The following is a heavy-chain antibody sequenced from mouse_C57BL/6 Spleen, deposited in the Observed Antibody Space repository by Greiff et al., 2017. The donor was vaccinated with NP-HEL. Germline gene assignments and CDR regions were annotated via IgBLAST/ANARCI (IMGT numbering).Heavy chain of an antibody. CDR2: INPGSGGT. D-gene: IGHD1-1*01. Sequence: QVQLKESGAELVRPGTSVKVSCKASGYAFTNYLIEWVKQRPGQGLEWIGVINPGSGGTNYNEKFKGKATLTADKSSSTAYMQLSSLTSEDSAVYFCARCYYGSSYPFDYWGQGTTLTVSS. CDR1: GYAFTNYL. V-gene: IGHV1-54*01. J-gene: IGHJ2*01. CDR3: ARCYYGSSYPFDY.